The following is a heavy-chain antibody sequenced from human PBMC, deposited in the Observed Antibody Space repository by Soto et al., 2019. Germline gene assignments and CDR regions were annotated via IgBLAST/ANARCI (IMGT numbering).Heavy chain of an antibody. CDR3: ATLTKSDILTGFYPC. CDR2: IYSDGST. Sequence: EVQLVESGGGLVQPGGSLRLSCAASGFTVNSNYMSWVRQAPGKGLEWVSVIYSDGSTYYADSVKGRFIISRDNSNNTLYFQMNSLRAEDTAVYYCATLTKSDILTGFYPCWGQGTRVTVSS. V-gene: IGHV3-66*01. CDR1: GFTVNSNY. J-gene: IGHJ4*02. D-gene: IGHD3-9*01.